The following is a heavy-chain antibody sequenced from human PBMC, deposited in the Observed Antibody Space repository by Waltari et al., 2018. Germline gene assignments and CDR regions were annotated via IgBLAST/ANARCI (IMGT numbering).Heavy chain of an antibody. J-gene: IGHJ5*02. CDR2: IYYSGST. V-gene: IGHV4-61*01. CDR1: GGPVSSGSYS. CDR3: AREEYSGAPPWFDP. Sequence: QVQLQESGPGLVKPSETRSLTCTVSGGPVSSGSYSWRWIRQPPGKGLEWIVYIYYSGSTKYNPPLKRRVTISEETPKNQCSRKLRAVTAADTAVYYCAREEYSGAPPWFDPWGQGTLVTVSS. D-gene: IGHD2-15*01.